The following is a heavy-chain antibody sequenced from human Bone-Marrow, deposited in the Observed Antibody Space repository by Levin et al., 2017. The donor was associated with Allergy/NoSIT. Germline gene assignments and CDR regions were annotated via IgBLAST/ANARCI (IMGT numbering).Heavy chain of an antibody. CDR2: IYYSGST. J-gene: IGHJ4*02. CDR3: ASTYSSSWYSDY. CDR1: GGSISSSSYY. V-gene: IGHV4-39*01. Sequence: SQTLSLTCTVSGGSISSSSYYWGWIRQPPGKGLEWIGSIYYSGSTYYNPSLKSRVTISVDTSKNQFSLKLSSVTAADTAVYYCASTYSSSWYSDYWGQGTLVTVSS. D-gene: IGHD6-13*01.